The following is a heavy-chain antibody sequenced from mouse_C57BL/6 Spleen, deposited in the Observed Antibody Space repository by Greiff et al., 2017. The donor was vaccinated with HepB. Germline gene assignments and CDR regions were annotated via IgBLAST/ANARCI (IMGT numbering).Heavy chain of an antibody. CDR1: GYTFTSYW. CDR3: ARDYYGSSYRKGWFAY. J-gene: IGHJ3*01. CDR2: IDPSDSYT. D-gene: IGHD1-1*01. Sequence: VQLQQPGAELVMPGASVKLSCKASGYTFTSYWMHWVKQRPGQGLEWIGEIDPSDSYTNYNQKFKGKSTLTVDKSSSTAYMQLSSLTSEDSAVYYCARDYYGSSYRKGWFAYWGQGTLVTVSA. V-gene: IGHV1-69*01.